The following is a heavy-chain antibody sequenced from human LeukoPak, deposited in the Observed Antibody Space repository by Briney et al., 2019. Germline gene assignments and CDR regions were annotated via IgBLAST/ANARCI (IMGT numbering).Heavy chain of an antibody. D-gene: IGHD4-23*01. CDR1: GFTFRSYS. CDR2: ISTSSSTI. CDR3: VKTTVVTGYWYFDL. V-gene: IGHV3-48*02. J-gene: IGHJ2*01. Sequence: PGGSLRLSCAASGFTFRSYSMHWVCQAPGKGLEWLSFISTSSSTIYYADSVKGRFTISRDNAKSSLYLQMNSLRDEDTAVYYCVKTTVVTGYWYFDLWGRGTLVTVSS.